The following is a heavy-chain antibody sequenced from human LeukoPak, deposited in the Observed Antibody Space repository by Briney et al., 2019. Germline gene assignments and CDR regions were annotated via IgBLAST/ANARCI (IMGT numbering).Heavy chain of an antibody. Sequence: PGVSLRLSCAASGFTFSSYAMSWVRQAPGKGLEWVSAISGGGGSTYYADSVKGRFTISRDNSKNTLYLQMNSLRAEDTAVYYCATHRHSSSWYAEPDLVNWGQGTLVTVSS. D-gene: IGHD6-13*01. V-gene: IGHV3-23*01. CDR3: ATHRHSSSWYAEPDLVN. J-gene: IGHJ4*02. CDR1: GFTFSSYA. CDR2: ISGGGGST.